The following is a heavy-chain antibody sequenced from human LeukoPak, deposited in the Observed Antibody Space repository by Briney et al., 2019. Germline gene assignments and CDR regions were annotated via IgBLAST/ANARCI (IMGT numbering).Heavy chain of an antibody. Sequence: GGSLRLSCAASGFTFSSYWMSWVRQAPGKELEWVANIKQDGSEKYYVDSVKGRFTISRDNAKNSLYLQMNSLRAEDTAVYYCARRGRIAAAGTDQYYFDYWGQGTLVTVSS. J-gene: IGHJ4*02. CDR3: ARRGRIAAAGTDQYYFDY. D-gene: IGHD6-13*01. CDR1: GFTFSSYW. V-gene: IGHV3-7*01. CDR2: IKQDGSEK.